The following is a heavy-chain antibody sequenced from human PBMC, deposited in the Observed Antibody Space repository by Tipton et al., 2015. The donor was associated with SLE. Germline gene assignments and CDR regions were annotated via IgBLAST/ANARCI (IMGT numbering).Heavy chain of an antibody. CDR1: GGSIISGSHY. Sequence: TLSLTCTVSGGSIISGSHYWSWIRKPAGKGLEWIGHMYTSGSTNYDPSLKSRVTISADTSNKLFSLRLRSVTAADTAIYYCAGRPGTGSYMDVWGQGTTVTVSS. V-gene: IGHV4-61*09. CDR2: MYTSGST. D-gene: IGHD3-10*01. CDR3: AGRPGTGSYMDV. J-gene: IGHJ6*02.